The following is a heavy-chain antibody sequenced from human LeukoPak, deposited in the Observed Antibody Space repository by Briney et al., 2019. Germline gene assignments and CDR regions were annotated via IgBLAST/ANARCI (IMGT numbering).Heavy chain of an antibody. Sequence: ASVKVSCKASGYTFTSYGISWVRQAPGQALEWMGWISAYNGNTNYAQKLQGRVTMTTDTSTSTAYMELRSLRSDDTAVYYCAKAAYYYDSSCYYDYWGQGTLVTVSS. CDR3: AKAAYYYDSSCYYDY. V-gene: IGHV1-18*01. J-gene: IGHJ4*02. D-gene: IGHD3-22*01. CDR2: ISAYNGNT. CDR1: GYTFTSYG.